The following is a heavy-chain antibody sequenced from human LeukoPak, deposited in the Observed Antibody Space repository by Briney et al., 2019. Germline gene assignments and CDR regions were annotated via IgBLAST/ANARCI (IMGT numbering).Heavy chain of an antibody. V-gene: IGHV1-2*06. CDR2: INPNSGGT. CDR3: ARLRSTMVRGVIITYFDY. Sequence: GASVKVSCKASGYTFTGYYMHWVRQAPGQGLEWMGRINPNSGGTNYAQKFQGRVTMTRDTSISTAYMELSRLRSDDTAVYYCARLRSTMVRGVIITYFDYWGQGTLVTVSS. CDR1: GYTFTGYY. D-gene: IGHD3-10*01. J-gene: IGHJ4*02.